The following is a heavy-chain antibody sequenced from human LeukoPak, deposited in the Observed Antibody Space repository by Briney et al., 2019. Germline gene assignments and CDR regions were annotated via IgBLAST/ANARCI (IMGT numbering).Heavy chain of an antibody. CDR2: IYYSGST. V-gene: IGHV4-30-4*01. J-gene: IGHJ3*02. CDR1: GGSISSGDYY. Sequence: SQTLSLTCTVSGGSISSGDYYWSWIRQPPGKGLEWIGYIYYSGSTYYNPSLKSRVDISTDRSQNQLSLRLTSVTAADTAVYYCATDVDSNDAFDIWGQGTMVTVSS. D-gene: IGHD2-15*01. CDR3: ATDVDSNDAFDI.